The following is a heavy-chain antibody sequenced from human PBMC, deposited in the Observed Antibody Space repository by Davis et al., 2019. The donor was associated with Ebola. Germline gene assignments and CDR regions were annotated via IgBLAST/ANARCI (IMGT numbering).Heavy chain of an antibody. CDR2: ISYDGSNK. J-gene: IGHJ6*02. CDR3: AGVVLWFGIALDYYYGMDV. V-gene: IGHV3-30*03. Sequence: GESLKISCAASGFTFSSYGMHWVRQAPGKGLEWVAVISYDGSNKYYADSMKGRFTISRDNAKNSLYLQMNSLRAEDTAVYYCAGVVLWFGIALDYYYGMDVWGQGTTVTVSS. D-gene: IGHD3-10*01. CDR1: GFTFSSYG.